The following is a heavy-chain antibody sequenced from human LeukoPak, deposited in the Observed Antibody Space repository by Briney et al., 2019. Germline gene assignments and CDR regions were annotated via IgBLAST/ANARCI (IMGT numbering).Heavy chain of an antibody. CDR3: TYDVDY. J-gene: IGHJ4*02. CDR1: GGSISISRFS. V-gene: IGHV4-39*01. D-gene: IGHD3-16*01. Sequence: PSETLSLTCTVSGGSISISRFSWGWIRQPPGKGLEWIGNIYYSGSTYYNPSLRSRVTISVDTSKNQFSLNLTSVTAADTALYYCTYDVDYWGQGILVTVSS. CDR2: IYYSGST.